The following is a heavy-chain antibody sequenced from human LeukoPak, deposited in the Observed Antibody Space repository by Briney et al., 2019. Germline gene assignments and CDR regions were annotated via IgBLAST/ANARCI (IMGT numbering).Heavy chain of an antibody. D-gene: IGHD5-18*01. CDR2: IYYSEST. J-gene: IGHJ6*02. V-gene: IGHV4-59*01. CDR1: GGSISSYY. Sequence: PSETLSLTCTVSGGSISSYYWSWIRQPPGKGLEWIVYIYYSESTNYNPSLKRRVTISVDTSKNQFSLKVSSVTAAATAVYYCARGGGYYYYYYAMDVWGQGTTVTVSS. CDR3: ARGGGYYYYYYAMDV.